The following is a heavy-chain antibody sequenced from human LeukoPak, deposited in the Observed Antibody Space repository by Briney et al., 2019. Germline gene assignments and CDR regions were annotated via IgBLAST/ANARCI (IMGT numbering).Heavy chain of an antibody. CDR2: IWYDGSNK. J-gene: IGHJ2*01. D-gene: IGHD1-26*01. CDR1: GFTFSSYW. Sequence: PGGSLRLSCAASGFTFSSYWMTWVRQPPGKGLEWVAIIWYDGSNKKYEDSVKGRFTISRDSSRNTLFLHMNTLRAEDTAIYYCAKDRTVGASYWYFDLWGRGTLVTVSS. V-gene: IGHV3-33*06. CDR3: AKDRTVGASYWYFDL.